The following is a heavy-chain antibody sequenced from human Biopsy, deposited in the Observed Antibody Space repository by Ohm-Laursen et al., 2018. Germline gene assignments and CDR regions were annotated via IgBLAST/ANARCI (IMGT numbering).Heavy chain of an antibody. CDR2: MNPDSGNT. CDR3: ARFDNGFDK. V-gene: IGHV1-8*01. D-gene: IGHD2-8*01. Sequence: ASVKVSCKPSGYPFTFYEINWVRQATGQGLEWLGWMNPDSGNTGSAQKFHDRVTMTMNTSINTAYLELSSLRSEDTAAYYCARFDNGFDKWGQGTLVTVSS. CDR1: GYPFTFYE. J-gene: IGHJ4*02.